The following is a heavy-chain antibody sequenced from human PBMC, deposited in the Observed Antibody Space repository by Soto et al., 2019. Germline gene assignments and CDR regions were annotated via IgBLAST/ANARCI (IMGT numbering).Heavy chain of an antibody. CDR1: GLTLSDFT. CDR3: EKPPVWQSEHVSY. V-gene: IGHV3-23*01. J-gene: IGHJ4*02. Sequence: GGSLRLSCAGSGLTLSDFTMSWVRQAPGKGLEWVSSLRGHEDAAFYADSVKGRFIISRDDSKNTLSLQMNSLRAEDTAVYYCEKPPVWQSEHVSYWGQGTLVTVSS. CDR2: LRGHEDAA. D-gene: IGHD3-16*01.